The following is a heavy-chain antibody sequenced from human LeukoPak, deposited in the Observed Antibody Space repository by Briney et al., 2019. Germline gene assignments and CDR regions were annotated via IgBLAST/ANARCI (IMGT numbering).Heavy chain of an antibody. D-gene: IGHD2-15*01. CDR1: GSTFSSYA. CDR3: AKNLYCGGGSCYPSALGMDV. Sequence: PGGSLRLSCAASGSTFSSYAMSWVRQAPGKGLEWVSSISGSGNRTYYADSVKGRFTIFRDNSKNTLFLQMNSLRAEDTAVYYCAKNLYCGGGSCYPSALGMDVWGQGTTVTVSS. V-gene: IGHV3-23*01. CDR2: ISGSGNRT. J-gene: IGHJ6*02.